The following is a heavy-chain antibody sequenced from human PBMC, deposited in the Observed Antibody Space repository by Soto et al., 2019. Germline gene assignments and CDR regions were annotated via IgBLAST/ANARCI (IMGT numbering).Heavy chain of an antibody. CDR3: ADGGEWSFNFVY. J-gene: IGHJ4*02. Sequence: PGGSLRLSGAASGFTFSTYAMSWVRQAPGKGLEWVVGISASGDNSYYADSVKGRFTISRDNSKGTLYLQMNNLRAEDTAVYYRADGGEWSFNFVYWGQGTLVTVSS. V-gene: IGHV3-23*01. CDR2: ISASGDNS. CDR1: GFTFSTYA. D-gene: IGHD3-3*01.